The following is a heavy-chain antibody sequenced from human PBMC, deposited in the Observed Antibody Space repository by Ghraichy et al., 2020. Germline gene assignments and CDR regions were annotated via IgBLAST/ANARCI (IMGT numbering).Heavy chain of an antibody. CDR1: GFTFSSYW. Sequence: GESLNISCAASGFTFSSYWMSWVRQAPGKGLEWVANIKQDGSEKYYVDSVKGRFTISRDNAKNSLYLQMNSLRAEDTAVYYCTRVSNWYFDLWGRGTLVTVSS. CDR2: IKQDGSEK. V-gene: IGHV3-7*03. J-gene: IGHJ2*01. CDR3: TRVSNWYFDL.